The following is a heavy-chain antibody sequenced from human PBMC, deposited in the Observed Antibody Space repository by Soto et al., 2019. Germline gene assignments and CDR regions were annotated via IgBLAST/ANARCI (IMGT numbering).Heavy chain of an antibody. V-gene: IGHV4-31*02. CDR1: GGFISSGGYY. CDR2: IYYSGST. Sequence: PSEALSLTCTVSGGFISSGGYYWSWIRQHPGKGLEWIGYIYYSGSTYYNPSLKSRVTISVDTSKNQFSLKLSSVTAADTAVYYCARGVPILLWFGELSSHFDYWGQGTLVTV. J-gene: IGHJ4*02. CDR3: ARGVPILLWFGELSSHFDY. D-gene: IGHD3-10*01.